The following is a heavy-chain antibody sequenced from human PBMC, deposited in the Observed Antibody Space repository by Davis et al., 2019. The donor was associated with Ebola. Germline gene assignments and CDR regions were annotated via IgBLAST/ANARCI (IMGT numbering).Heavy chain of an antibody. D-gene: IGHD6-19*01. CDR3: ARGRRIAVAGTDY. J-gene: IGHJ4*02. CDR1: GGSISSYY. V-gene: IGHV4-59*01. Sequence: GSLRLSCTVSGGSISSYYWSWIRQPPGKGLEWIGYIYYSGSTNYNPSLKSRVTISVDTSKNQFSLKLSSVTAADTAVYYCARGRRIAVAGTDYWGQGTLVTVSS. CDR2: IYYSGST.